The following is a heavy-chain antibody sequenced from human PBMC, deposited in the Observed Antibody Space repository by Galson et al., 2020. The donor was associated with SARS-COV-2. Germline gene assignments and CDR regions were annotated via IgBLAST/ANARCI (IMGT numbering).Heavy chain of an antibody. CDR1: GYSFTSYW. D-gene: IGHD2-21*01. Sequence: GESLKISCKGSGYSFTSYWIPWVRLVPAKGLEWMGIIYPGASDTKYNPSFQGLVTISADKSINTAYLQWNSLKASDTAMYYCARLLVMNSNRYDYFDYWGQGALGTVSS. J-gene: IGHJ4*02. CDR3: ARLLVMNSNRYDYFDY. V-gene: IGHV5-51*01. CDR2: IYPGASDT.